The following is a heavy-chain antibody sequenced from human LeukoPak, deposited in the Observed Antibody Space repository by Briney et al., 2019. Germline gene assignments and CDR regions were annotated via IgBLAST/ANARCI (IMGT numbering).Heavy chain of an antibody. Sequence: RSETLSLTCTVSGGSISSYYWSWIRQPPGKGLEWIGYIYYSGSTYYNPSLKSRVTISVDTSKNQFSLKLSSVTAADTAVYYCARAPPTYYYDSSGYYDAEYFQHWGQGTLVTVSS. CDR1: GGSISSYY. V-gene: IGHV4-59*12. J-gene: IGHJ1*01. CDR3: ARAPPTYYYDSSGYYDAEYFQH. D-gene: IGHD3-22*01. CDR2: IYYSGST.